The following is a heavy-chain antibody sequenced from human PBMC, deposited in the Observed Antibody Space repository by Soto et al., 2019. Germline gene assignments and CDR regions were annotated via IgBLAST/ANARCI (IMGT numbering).Heavy chain of an antibody. CDR3: ARGIVGAWDDAFDI. J-gene: IGHJ3*02. CDR2: IKQDGSEK. CDR1: GFTVSSDW. Sequence: VGSLRLSCAASGFTVSSDWMSWVRQAPGKGLEWVANIKQDGSEKYYVDSVKGRFTISRDNAKNSLYLQMNSLRAEDTAVYYCARGIVGAWDDAFDIWGQGTMVTVSS. D-gene: IGHD1-26*01. V-gene: IGHV3-7*03.